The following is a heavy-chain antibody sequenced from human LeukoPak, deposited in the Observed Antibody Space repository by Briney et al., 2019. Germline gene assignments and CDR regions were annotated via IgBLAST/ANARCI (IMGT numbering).Heavy chain of an antibody. D-gene: IGHD1-26*01. CDR1: GFTFSAYS. CDR3: ARDSRQWVEQLPYGWFDP. V-gene: IGHV3-21*01. Sequence: GGSLSLSCAASGFTFSAYSMNWVRQPPGKGLEWVSYISSSGSYIYYADSVKGRFTISRDNAKNSIYLQLDSLRAEDTAVYYCARDSRQWVEQLPYGWFDPWGQGTLVTVSP. J-gene: IGHJ5*01. CDR2: ISSSGSYI.